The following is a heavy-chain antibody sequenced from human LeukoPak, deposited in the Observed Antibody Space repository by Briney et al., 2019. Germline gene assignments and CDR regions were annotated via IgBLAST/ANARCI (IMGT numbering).Heavy chain of an antibody. V-gene: IGHV1-8*01. D-gene: IGHD6-13*01. CDR2: MNPNSGAT. CDR3: ARGITAGVDY. CDR1: GGIFRRHV. J-gene: IGHJ4*02. Sequence: AAVQVSCQASGGIFRRHVVSWVRQPPGQGLEWMGWMNPNSGATGYAQKFQGRVTMTRQTSISTAYMELSNLRSEDTAVYYCARGITAGVDYWGQGTLVSVSS.